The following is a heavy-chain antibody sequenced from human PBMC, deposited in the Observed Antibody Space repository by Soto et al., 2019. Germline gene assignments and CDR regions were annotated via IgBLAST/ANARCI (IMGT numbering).Heavy chain of an antibody. CDR2: IYPTGNT. V-gene: IGHV4-30-2*06. CDR3: ARAPPGPSPRWVL. D-gene: IGHD3-16*01. CDR1: GGSISSGGYS. Sequence: QLQLRESGSGLVKPSQTLSLTCTVSGGSISSGGYSWSWIRQSPEKGLEWIGCIYPTGNTYYHPSIKSRVTISVDTSRNQFSLNLTSVTAADTAVYYCARAPPGPSPRWVLWGQGTTVTVSS. J-gene: IGHJ6*02.